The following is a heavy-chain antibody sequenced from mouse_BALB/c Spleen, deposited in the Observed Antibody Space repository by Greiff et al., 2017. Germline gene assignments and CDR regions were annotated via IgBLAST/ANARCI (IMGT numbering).Heavy chain of an antibody. D-gene: IGHD1-1*02. CDR2: IWSGGST. CDR1: GFSLTSYG. J-gene: IGHJ1*01. Sequence: VKLMESGPGLVQPSQSLSITCTVSGFSLTSYGVHWVRQSPGKGLEWLGVIWSGGSTDYNAAFISRLSISKDNSKSQVFFKMNSLQVNDTAIYYCAREDYDWYFDVWGAGTTVTVSS. CDR3: AREDYDWYFDV. V-gene: IGHV2-2*02.